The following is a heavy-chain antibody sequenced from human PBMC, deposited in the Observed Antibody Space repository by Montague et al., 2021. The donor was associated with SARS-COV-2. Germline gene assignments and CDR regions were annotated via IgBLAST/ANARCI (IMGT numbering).Heavy chain of an antibody. CDR1: GFTFTSYS. D-gene: IGHD1-1*01. J-gene: IGHJ4*02. V-gene: IGHV3-30*04. CDR3: ARVKTGPYVPIDF. Sequence: RLSCAASGFTFTSYSMHWVRQAPGKGLEWLAIVSFNGAKQYYADSVNGRFTISRDNSKNTLFLQMNSLRAEDTAVYFCARVKTGPYVPIDFWGQGTLVTVSS. CDR2: VSFNGAKQ.